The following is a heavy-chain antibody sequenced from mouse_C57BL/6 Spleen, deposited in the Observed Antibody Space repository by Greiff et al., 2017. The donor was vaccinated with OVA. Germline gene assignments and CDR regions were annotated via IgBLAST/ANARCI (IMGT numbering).Heavy chain of an antibody. V-gene: IGHV5-9-1*02. CDR2: ISSGGDYI. Sequence: EVKLMESGEGLVKPGGSLKLSCAASGFTFSSSAMSWVRQTPEKRLEWVAYISSGGDYIYYADTVKGRFTISRDNARNTLYLQMSSLKSEDTAMYYCTREGPHYYGSSYGYFDVWGTGTTVTVSS. D-gene: IGHD1-1*01. CDR1: GFTFSSSA. CDR3: TREGPHYYGSSYGYFDV. J-gene: IGHJ1*03.